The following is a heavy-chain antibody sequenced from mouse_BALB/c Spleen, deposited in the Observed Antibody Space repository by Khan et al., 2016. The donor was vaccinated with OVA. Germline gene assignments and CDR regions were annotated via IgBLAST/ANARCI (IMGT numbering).Heavy chain of an antibody. Sequence: EVQLQESGPGLVKPSQSLSLTCTVTGYSITSGYGWNWIRQFPGNKLEWMGYISYSGSTNYNPSLKSRISITRDTSKNQFFLQLNSVTTEERATYCGARTARIKYWGQGTTLTVSS. V-gene: IGHV3-2*02. D-gene: IGHD1-2*01. CDR2: ISYSGST. CDR1: GYSITSGYG. CDR3: ARTARIKY. J-gene: IGHJ2*01.